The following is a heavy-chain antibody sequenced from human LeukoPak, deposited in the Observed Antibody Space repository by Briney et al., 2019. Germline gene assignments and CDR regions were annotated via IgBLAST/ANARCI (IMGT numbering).Heavy chain of an antibody. CDR1: GYTFTTNW. Sequence: GEPLKISGKGSGYTFTTNWIGWVRQMPGKGLEWMGILYPVDSDTRYRPSFQGQVTISADKSIDTAYLQWSSLKASDTAMYYCVRLGAYADGSALYIDYWGQGTLVTVSS. V-gene: IGHV5-51*01. D-gene: IGHD5-24*01. CDR2: LYPVDSDT. CDR3: VRLGAYADGSALYIDY. J-gene: IGHJ4*02.